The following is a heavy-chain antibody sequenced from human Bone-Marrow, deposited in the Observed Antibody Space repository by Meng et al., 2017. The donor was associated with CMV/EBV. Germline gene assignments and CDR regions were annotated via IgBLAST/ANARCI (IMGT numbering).Heavy chain of an antibody. Sequence: GESLKISCAASGFTFSSYEMNWVRQAPGKGLEWVSYISSSGSTIYYADSVKGRFTISRDNAKNSLYLQMNSLRAEDTAVYYCARDSLRFLEWLRDFDYWGQGTLVTVSS. CDR2: ISSSGSTI. V-gene: IGHV3-48*03. CDR1: GFTFSSYE. CDR3: ARDSLRFLEWLRDFDY. J-gene: IGHJ4*02. D-gene: IGHD3-3*01.